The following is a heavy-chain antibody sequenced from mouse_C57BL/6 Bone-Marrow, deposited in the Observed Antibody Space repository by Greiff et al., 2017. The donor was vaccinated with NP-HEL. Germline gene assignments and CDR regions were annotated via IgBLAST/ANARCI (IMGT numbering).Heavy chain of an antibody. V-gene: IGHV5-16*01. J-gene: IGHJ2*01. Sequence: EVKLVDSEGGLVQPGSSMKLSCTASGFTFSDYYMAWVRQVPEKGLEWVANINYDGSSTYYLDSLKSRFIISRDNAKNILYLQMSSLKSEDTATYYCARYSKYYFDYWGQGTTLTVSS. CDR2: INYDGSST. CDR3: ARYSKYYFDY. D-gene: IGHD2-5*01. CDR1: GFTFSDYY.